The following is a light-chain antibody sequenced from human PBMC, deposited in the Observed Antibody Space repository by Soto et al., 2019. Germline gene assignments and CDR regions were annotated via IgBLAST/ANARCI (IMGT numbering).Light chain of an antibody. CDR3: QHYRTSADT. J-gene: IGKJ4*01. CDR2: AAS. CDR1: QGISSY. Sequence: DIQLTQSPSFLSASVGDRVTITCRASQGISSYLAWYQQEPGKAPKPLIYAASTLQSGVPSRFSGSGSGTEFTLTIRSLQPEDFAVYYCQHYRTSADTFGGGTKLEIK. V-gene: IGKV1-9*01.